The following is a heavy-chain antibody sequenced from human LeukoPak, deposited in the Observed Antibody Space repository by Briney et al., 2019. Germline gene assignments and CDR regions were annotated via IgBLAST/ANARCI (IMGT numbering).Heavy chain of an antibody. D-gene: IGHD1-20*01. V-gene: IGHV4-4*07. J-gene: IGHJ4*02. CDR1: GGSISSYY. CDR3: ATVVVGISGRTYYFDY. Sequence: SETLSLTCTVSGGSISSYYWSWIRQPAGKGLEWIGRIYTSGSTNYNPSLKSRVTMSVDTSKNQFSLKLSSVTAADTAVYYCATVVVGISGRTYYFDYWGQGTLVTVSS. CDR2: IYTSGST.